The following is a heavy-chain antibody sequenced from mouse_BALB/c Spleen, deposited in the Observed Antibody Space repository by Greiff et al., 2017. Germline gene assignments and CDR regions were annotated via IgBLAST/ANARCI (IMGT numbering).Heavy chain of an antibody. CDR3: ARDGSSRFAY. V-gene: IGHV1-4*02. Sequence: QVQLKESAAELARPGASVKMSCKASGYTFTSYTMHWVKQRPGQGLEWIGYINPSSGYTEYNQKFKDKTTLTADKSSSTAYMQLSSLTSEDSAVYYCARDGSSRFAYWGQGTLVTVSA. CDR1: GYTFTSYT. D-gene: IGHD1-1*01. J-gene: IGHJ3*01. CDR2: INPSSGYT.